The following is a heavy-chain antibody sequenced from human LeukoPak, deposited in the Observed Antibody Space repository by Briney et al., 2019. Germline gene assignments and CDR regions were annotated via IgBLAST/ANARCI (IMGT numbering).Heavy chain of an antibody. V-gene: IGHV3-23*01. Sequence: GGSLRLSCAAPGFTFSSYAMSWVRQAPGKGLEWVSGISGSGGSTYYADSVKGRFTISRDNSKNTLYLQVNSLRGEDSAVYYCAKINNYDDYWGQGTLVTVSS. CDR1: GFTFSSYA. D-gene: IGHD3-22*01. CDR2: ISGSGGST. J-gene: IGHJ4*02. CDR3: AKINNYDDY.